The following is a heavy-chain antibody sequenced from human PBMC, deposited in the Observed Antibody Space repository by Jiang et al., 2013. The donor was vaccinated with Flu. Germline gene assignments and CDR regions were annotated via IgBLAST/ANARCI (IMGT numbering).Heavy chain of an antibody. V-gene: IGHV4-34*01. D-gene: IGHD3-10*01. CDR3: ARGRGSRVRASDY. J-gene: IGHJ4*02. CDR2: INHSGST. Sequence: LLKPSETLSLTCAVYGGSFSGYYWSWIRQPPGKGLEWIGEINHSGSTNYNPSLKSRVTISVDTSKNQFSLKLSSVTAADTAVYYCARGRGSRVRASDYWGQGTLVTVSS. CDR1: GGSFSGYY.